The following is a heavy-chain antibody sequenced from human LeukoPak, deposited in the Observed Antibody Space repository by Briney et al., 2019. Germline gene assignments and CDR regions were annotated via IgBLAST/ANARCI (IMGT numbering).Heavy chain of an antibody. CDR2: ITSSSSYI. D-gene: IGHD6-6*01. Sequence: GRSLRLSCAASGFTFSSYGMNCVRQAPGKGLEWVPSITSSSSYIYYADSVKGRFTISRDNAKNSLYLQMNSLRAEDTAVYYCARSYSSSRGTFDYWGQGTLVTVSS. V-gene: IGHV3-21*01. CDR3: ARSYSSSRGTFDY. CDR1: GFTFSSYG. J-gene: IGHJ4*02.